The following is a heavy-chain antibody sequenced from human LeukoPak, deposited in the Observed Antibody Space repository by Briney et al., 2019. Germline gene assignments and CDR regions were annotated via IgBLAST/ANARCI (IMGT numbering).Heavy chain of an antibody. D-gene: IGHD2-15*01. J-gene: IGHJ6*02. CDR1: GGSISSIIYY. V-gene: IGHV4-39*07. Sequence: PSETLSLTCTVSGGSISSIIYYWGWIRQPPGKGLEWIGEINHSGSTNYNPSLKSRVTISVDTSKNQFSLKLSSVTAADTAVYYCARVRRGYCSGGSCYHYYYGMDVWGQGTTVTVSS. CDR3: ARVRRGYCSGGSCYHYYYGMDV. CDR2: INHSGST.